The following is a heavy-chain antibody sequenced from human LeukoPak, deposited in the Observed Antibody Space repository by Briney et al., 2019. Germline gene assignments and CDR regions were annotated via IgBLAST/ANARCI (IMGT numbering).Heavy chain of an antibody. J-gene: IGHJ3*02. V-gene: IGHV3-66*01. CDR1: GFTVSSNY. CDR3: ASGDGYNSGDDAFDI. Sequence: GGSLRLSCAASGFTVSSNYMSWVRQAPGKGLEWVSVIYSGGSTYYADSVKGRFTISRDNSKNTLYLQMNSLRAEDTAVYYCASGDGYNSGDDAFDIWGQGTMATVSS. CDR2: IYSGGST. D-gene: IGHD5-12*01.